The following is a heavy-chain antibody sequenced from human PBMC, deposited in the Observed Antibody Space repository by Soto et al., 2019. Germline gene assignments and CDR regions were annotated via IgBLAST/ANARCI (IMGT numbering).Heavy chain of an antibody. Sequence: QVQLVQSGAEVKKPGSSVKVSCKASGGTFSSYAISWVRQAPGQGLEWMGGIIPIFGTANYAQKCQGRVTITADESTSTAYMELSSLRSEDTAVYYCASQSSSSAPYYYYGMDVWGQGTTVTVSS. D-gene: IGHD6-6*01. CDR2: IIPIFGTA. V-gene: IGHV1-69*12. CDR3: ASQSSSSAPYYYYGMDV. J-gene: IGHJ6*02. CDR1: GGTFSSYA.